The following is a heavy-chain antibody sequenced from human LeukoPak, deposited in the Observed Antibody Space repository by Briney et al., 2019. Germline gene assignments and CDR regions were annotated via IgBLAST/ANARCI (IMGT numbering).Heavy chain of an antibody. Sequence: ASVKVSCKASGYTLTRYYMHWVRQAPGQGLEWMGGINPSGGSTSYAQKFQGRVTMTRDTSTSTVYMELSSLRSEDTAVYYCARGPMTTADYWGQGTLVTVSS. CDR3: ARGPMTTADY. J-gene: IGHJ4*02. V-gene: IGHV1-46*01. CDR1: GYTLTRYY. CDR2: INPSGGST. D-gene: IGHD4-17*01.